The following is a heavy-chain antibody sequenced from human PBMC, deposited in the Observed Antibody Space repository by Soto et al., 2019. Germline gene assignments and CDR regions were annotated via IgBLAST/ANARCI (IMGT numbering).Heavy chain of an antibody. CDR1: GGSISTGGNY. J-gene: IGHJ5*02. CDR3: ARARGYCSGGSCYCWFDP. Sequence: QVQLQESGPGLVKPSQTLSLTCTVSGGSISTGGNYWSWIRQHPGKGLEWIGHIYHNGSTYYNPSLKSRVTISVDTSKNQFSLKLSSVTAADTAVYYCARARGYCSGGSCYCWFDPWGQGTLVTVSS. CDR2: IYHNGST. D-gene: IGHD2-15*01. V-gene: IGHV4-31*03.